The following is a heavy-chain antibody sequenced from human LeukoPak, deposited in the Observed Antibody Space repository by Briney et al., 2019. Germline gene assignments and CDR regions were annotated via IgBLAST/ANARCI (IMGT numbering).Heavy chain of an antibody. V-gene: IGHV3-53*01. CDR3: ARDLHDYGDYGY. CDR2: IYSDNT. D-gene: IGHD4-17*01. J-gene: IGHJ4*02. Sequence: PGGSLRLSCTVSGFTVSSNSMSWVRQAPGKGLEWVSFIYSDNTHYSDSVKGRFTISRDNSKNTLYLQMNSLRADDTAVYYCARDLHDYGDYGYWGQGTLVTVSS. CDR1: GFTVSSNS.